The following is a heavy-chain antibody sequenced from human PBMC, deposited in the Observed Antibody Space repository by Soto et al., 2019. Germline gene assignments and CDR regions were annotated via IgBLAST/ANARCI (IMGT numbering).Heavy chain of an antibody. CDR3: ARGGYCSGGSCYSVYYYYGMDV. J-gene: IGHJ6*02. CDR1: GYTFTGYY. CDR2: INPNSGGT. D-gene: IGHD2-15*01. V-gene: IGHV1-2*02. Sequence: QVQLVQSGAEVKKPGASVKVSCKASGYTFTGYYMHWVRQAPGQGLEWMGWINPNSGGTNYAQKFQGRVTMTRDTSISTAYMELSRLRSDDTAVYYCARGGYCSGGSCYSVYYYYGMDVWGQGTTVTVSS.